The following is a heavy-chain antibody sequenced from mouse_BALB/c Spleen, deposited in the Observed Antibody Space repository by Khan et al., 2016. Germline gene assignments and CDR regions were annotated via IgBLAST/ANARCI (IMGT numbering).Heavy chain of an antibody. CDR3: VRVRWYGSMAY. CDR2: INPDSSTI. CDR1: GFYFSRYW. D-gene: IGHD2-1*01. J-gene: IGHJ4*01. Sequence: EVQLLESGGGLAQPGGSLKLSCSASGFYFSRYWMRWFRQPPGKGLEWIGEINPDSSTINYTPSLKNKFIISRDNAKNTLYLKMSKVSSEDTALYYCVRVRWYGSMAYGGQRTSVTVSA. V-gene: IGHV4-1*02.